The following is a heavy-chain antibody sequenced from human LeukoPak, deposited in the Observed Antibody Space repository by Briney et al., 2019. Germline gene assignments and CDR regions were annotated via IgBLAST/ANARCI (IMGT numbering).Heavy chain of an antibody. CDR3: AKDTTMIVTNNWFDP. CDR1: GFSFSSYA. D-gene: IGHD3-22*01. CDR2: ISGSGGRT. Sequence: PGGSLRLSCAASGFSFSSYAMSWVRPAPGKGLEWVSAISGSGGRTYYADSVKGRFTISRDNSKNTLYLQMNSLRAEDTAVYYCAKDTTMIVTNNWFDPWGQGTLVTVSS. V-gene: IGHV3-23*01. J-gene: IGHJ5*02.